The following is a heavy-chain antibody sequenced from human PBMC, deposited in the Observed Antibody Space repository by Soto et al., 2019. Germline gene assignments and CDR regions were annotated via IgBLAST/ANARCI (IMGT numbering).Heavy chain of an antibody. Sequence: SVKFSCKTSGYTFTCYSIRWVRQAPGQGLEWMGWISAYNGNTNYAQKLQGRVTMTTDTSTNTAYMELRSLRSDDTAVHYCATLRQYSSSSSPFDYWGQGILVTV. D-gene: IGHD6-6*01. CDR2: ISAYNGNT. J-gene: IGHJ4*02. CDR3: ATLRQYSSSSSPFDY. CDR1: GYTFTCYS. V-gene: IGHV1-18*04.